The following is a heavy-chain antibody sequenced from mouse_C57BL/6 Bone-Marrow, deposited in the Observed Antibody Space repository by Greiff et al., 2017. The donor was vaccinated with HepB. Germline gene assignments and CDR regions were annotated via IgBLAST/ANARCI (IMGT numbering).Heavy chain of an antibody. CDR1: GYSFTSYY. Sequence: QVQLQQSGPELVKPGASVKISCKASGYSFTSYYIHWVKQRPGQGLEWIGWIYPGSGNTKYNEKFKGKATLTADTSSSTAYMQLSSLTSEDSAVYYCARGPYYYGSSYSYFDVWGTGTTVTVSS. J-gene: IGHJ1*03. V-gene: IGHV1-66*01. D-gene: IGHD1-1*01. CDR2: IYPGSGNT. CDR3: ARGPYYYGSSYSYFDV.